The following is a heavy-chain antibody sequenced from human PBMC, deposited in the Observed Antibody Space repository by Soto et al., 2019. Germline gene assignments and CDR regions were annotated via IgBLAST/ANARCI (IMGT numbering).Heavy chain of an antibody. V-gene: IGHV3-74*01. CDR3: ATAEVDY. Sequence: PGGSLRLSCAASGFTFGNSWMHWVRQAPGKGLEWVSRMNSDGSTTNYADSVKGRFTVSRDNAKYTLYLQMNSLRAEDTAVYYCATAEVDYWGPGTLSTVSS. CDR1: GFTFGNSW. CDR2: MNSDGSTT. J-gene: IGHJ4*02.